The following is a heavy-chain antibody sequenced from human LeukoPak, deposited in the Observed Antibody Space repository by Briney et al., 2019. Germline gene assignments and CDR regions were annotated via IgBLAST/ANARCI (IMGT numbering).Heavy chain of an antibody. Sequence: GGSLRLSCAASGFTFSSYWMSWVRQAPGKGLEWVANIKQDGSEKYYVDSAKGRFTISRDNSKNTLYLQMNSLRAEDTAVYYCAKDSRRGYYYDSSGYSFIDYWGQGTLVTVSS. CDR1: GFTFSSYW. J-gene: IGHJ4*02. CDR2: IKQDGSEK. CDR3: AKDSRRGYYYDSSGYSFIDY. V-gene: IGHV3-7*01. D-gene: IGHD3-22*01.